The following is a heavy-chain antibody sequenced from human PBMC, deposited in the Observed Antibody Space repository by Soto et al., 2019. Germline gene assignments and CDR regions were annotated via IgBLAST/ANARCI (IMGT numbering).Heavy chain of an antibody. Sequence: QLQLQESGPGLVKPSETLSLTCTVSGGSISSSSYYWGWIRQPPGKGLEWIGSIYYSGSTYYNPSPTPRVPISVDTSNNQFSLTLSSLTAADTAVYSCASQQQPDWFDPWGQGTLVTVSS. D-gene: IGHD6-13*01. CDR3: ASQQQPDWFDP. J-gene: IGHJ5*02. CDR2: IYYSGST. CDR1: GGSISSSSYY. V-gene: IGHV4-39*01.